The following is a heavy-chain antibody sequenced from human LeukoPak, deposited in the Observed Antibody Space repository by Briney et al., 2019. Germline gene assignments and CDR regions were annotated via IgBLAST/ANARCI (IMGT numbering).Heavy chain of an antibody. CDR3: AREIPHDAFDI. D-gene: IGHD2-21*01. CDR1: GGSISSYY. CDR2: ISYSGST. V-gene: IGHV4-59*01. J-gene: IGHJ3*02. Sequence: SETLSLTCTVSGGSISSYYWSWIRLPPGRGLEWIGYISYSGSTNYNPSLKSRVTISVDTSKSQFSLKLSSVTAADTAVYYCAREIPHDAFDIWGQGTMVTVSS.